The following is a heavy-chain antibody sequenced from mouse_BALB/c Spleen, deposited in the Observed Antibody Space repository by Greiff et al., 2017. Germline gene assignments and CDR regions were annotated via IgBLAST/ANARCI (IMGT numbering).Heavy chain of an antibody. Sequence: VQLQQSGAELMKPGASVKISCKATGYTFSSYWIEWVKQRPGHGLEWIGEILPGSGSTNYNEKFKGKATFTADTSSNTAYMQLSSLTSEDSAVYYCASAASDYYFDYWGQGTTLTVSS. CDR1: GYTFSSYW. V-gene: IGHV1-9*01. D-gene: IGHD1-2*01. CDR2: ILPGSGST. J-gene: IGHJ2*01. CDR3: ASAASDYYFDY.